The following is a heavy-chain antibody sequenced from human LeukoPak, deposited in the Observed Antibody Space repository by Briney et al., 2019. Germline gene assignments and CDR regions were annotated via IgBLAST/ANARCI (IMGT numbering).Heavy chain of an antibody. Sequence: ASVKVSCKASGYTFTGYYMHWVRQAPGQGLEWMGIINPSGGSTSYAQKFQGRVTMTRDMSTSTVYMELSSLRSEDTAAYYCARDGSYYYDSSGYYYVYYYYYMDVWGKGTTVTVSS. D-gene: IGHD3-22*01. CDR1: GYTFTGYY. CDR3: ARDGSYYYDSSGYYYVYYYYYMDV. J-gene: IGHJ6*03. V-gene: IGHV1-46*01. CDR2: INPSGGST.